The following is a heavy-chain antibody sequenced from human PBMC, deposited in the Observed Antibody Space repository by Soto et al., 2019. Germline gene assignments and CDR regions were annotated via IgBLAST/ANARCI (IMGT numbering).Heavy chain of an antibody. J-gene: IGHJ4*02. D-gene: IGHD3-22*01. CDR2: IYYSGST. Sequence: SETLSLTCTVSGDSISNYYWNWVRQPPGKGLEWIGYIYYSGSTIYNPSLKSRVTISVDTSKNQFSLKLSSVTAADTAVYYCARESFYDSGGFHGFDYWGQGTLVTVSS. CDR3: ARESFYDSGGFHGFDY. CDR1: GDSISNYY. V-gene: IGHV4-59*01.